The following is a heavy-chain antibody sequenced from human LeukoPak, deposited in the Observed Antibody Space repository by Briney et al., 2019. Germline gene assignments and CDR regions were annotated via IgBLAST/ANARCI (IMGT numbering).Heavy chain of an antibody. CDR3: ARLRNYYDSSGYLDRGSFDY. V-gene: IGHV4-39*01. Sequence: SETLSLTCTVSAGSISSNRYYWGWIRQPPGKGLEWIGNIFYSGSTYYNPSLKSRVTISVDTSKNQFSLKLSSVTAADTAVYYCARLRNYYDSSGYLDRGSFDYWGQGTLVTVSS. CDR2: IFYSGST. CDR1: AGSISSNRYY. J-gene: IGHJ4*02. D-gene: IGHD3-22*01.